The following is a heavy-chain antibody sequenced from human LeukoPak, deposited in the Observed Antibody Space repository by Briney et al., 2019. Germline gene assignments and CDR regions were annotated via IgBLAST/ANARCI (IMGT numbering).Heavy chain of an antibody. J-gene: IGHJ4*02. CDR2: IIPIFGTA. D-gene: IGHD6-6*01. Sequence: SVKVSCKASGGTFSSYAISWVRQAPGQGLEWMGGIIPIFGTANYAQKFQGRVTITTDESTSTAYMELSSLRSEDTAEYYCARDRGSSSGFDYWGQGTLVTVSS. CDR1: GGTFSSYA. CDR3: ARDRGSSSGFDY. V-gene: IGHV1-69*05.